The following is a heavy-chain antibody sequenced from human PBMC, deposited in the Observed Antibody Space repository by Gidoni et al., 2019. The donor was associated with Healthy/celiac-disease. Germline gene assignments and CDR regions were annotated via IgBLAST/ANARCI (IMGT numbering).Heavy chain of an antibody. CDR3: ARDPPDDTGKELPDLLYYFDY. Sequence: EVQLVESGGGLVKPGGSLRLSCAASGFTFRSHSLNWFRQAPGKGLEWVSSISSSSSYIYYADSVKGRFTISRDNAKNSLYLQMNSLRAEDTAVYYCARDPPDDTGKELPDLLYYFDYWGQGTLVTVSS. V-gene: IGHV3-21*01. CDR1: GFTFRSHS. CDR2: ISSSSSYI. J-gene: IGHJ4*02. D-gene: IGHD3-10*01.